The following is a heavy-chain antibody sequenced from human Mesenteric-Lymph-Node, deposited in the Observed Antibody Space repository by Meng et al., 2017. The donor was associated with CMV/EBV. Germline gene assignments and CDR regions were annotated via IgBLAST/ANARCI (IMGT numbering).Heavy chain of an antibody. CDR1: YD. J-gene: IGHJ5*02. V-gene: IGHV1-8*03. CDR3: ARAWSNKYYDFWSGYYRNWFDP. CDR2: MNPNSGNT. Sequence: YDINWVRQDTGQGLEWMGWMNPNSGNTGYAQKFQGRVTITRNTSISTAYMELSSLRSEDTAVYYCARAWSNKYYDFWSGYYRNWFDPWGQGTLVTVSS. D-gene: IGHD3-3*01.